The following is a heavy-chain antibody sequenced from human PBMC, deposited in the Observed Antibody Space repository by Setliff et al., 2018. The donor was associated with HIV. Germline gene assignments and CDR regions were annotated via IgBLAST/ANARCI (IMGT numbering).Heavy chain of an antibody. CDR3: ARQRGGRVTIFGVSGGWFDP. D-gene: IGHD3-3*01. V-gene: IGHV4-61*09. Sequence: PSETLSLTCTVSGGSISSGSYFWSWIRQPAGKGLEWIGHIYTSGSTNYNPSLKSRVTTSVDTSKNHFSLKLSSVTAADTAVYYCARQRGGRVTIFGVSGGWFDPWGQGTLVTVSS. CDR1: GGSISSGSYF. J-gene: IGHJ5*02. CDR2: IYTSGST.